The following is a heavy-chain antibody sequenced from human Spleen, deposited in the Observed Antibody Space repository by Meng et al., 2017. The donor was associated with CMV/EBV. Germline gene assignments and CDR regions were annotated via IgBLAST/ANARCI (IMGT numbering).Heavy chain of an antibody. Sequence: FTFSSYSMHWVRQAPGKGLEWVALIWYDGSNKYYADSVKGRFTISRDNSKNTLYLQMNSLRAEDTAVYYCAKNRHPNFNWNSYYFDYWGQGTLVTVSS. D-gene: IGHD1-7*01. CDR3: AKNRHPNFNWNSYYFDY. CDR1: FTFSSYS. V-gene: IGHV3-33*06. CDR2: IWYDGSNK. J-gene: IGHJ4*02.